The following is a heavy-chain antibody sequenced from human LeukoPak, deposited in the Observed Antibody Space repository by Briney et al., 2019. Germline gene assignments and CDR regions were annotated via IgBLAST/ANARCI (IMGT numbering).Heavy chain of an antibody. Sequence: PGGSLRLSCAASGFIFDEYAMHWVRQAPGKGLEWVSGISWNSGSIGYADSVKGRFTISRDNAKNSLYLQMNSLRAEDTALYYCAKSAHSSPRRGWFDPWGQGTLVTVSS. D-gene: IGHD6-13*01. J-gene: IGHJ5*02. CDR1: GFIFDEYA. V-gene: IGHV3-9*01. CDR3: AKSAHSSPRRGWFDP. CDR2: ISWNSGSI.